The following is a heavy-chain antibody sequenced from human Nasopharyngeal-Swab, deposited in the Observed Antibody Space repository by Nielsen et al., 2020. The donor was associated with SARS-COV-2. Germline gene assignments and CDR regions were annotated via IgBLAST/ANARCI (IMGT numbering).Heavy chain of an antibody. CDR2: INAGNGNT. D-gene: IGHD3-10*01. CDR3: AGDLGRYYGSGSVNWFDT. V-gene: IGHV1-3*01. CDR1: GYTFTSYP. Sequence: ASVKASCKASGYTFTSYPMHWVRQPPAQRFEWLGWINAGNGNTKYSQKFQGRVTITRDTSASTAYMELSSLRSEDTAVYYCAGDLGRYYGSGSVNWFDTWGQGTLVTVSS. J-gene: IGHJ5*02.